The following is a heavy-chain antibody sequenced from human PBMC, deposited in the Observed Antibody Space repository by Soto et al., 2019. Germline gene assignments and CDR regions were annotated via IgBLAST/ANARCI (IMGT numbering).Heavy chain of an antibody. CDR3: ARENYGSGSYYGKSFDY. Sequence: GGSLRLSCAASGFTFSSYAMHWVRQAPGKGLEWVAVISYDGSNKYYADSVKGRFTISRDNSKNTLYLQMNSLRAEDTAVYYCARENYGSGSYYGKSFDYWGQGTLVTVSS. J-gene: IGHJ4*02. V-gene: IGHV3-30-3*01. CDR1: GFTFSSYA. CDR2: ISYDGSNK. D-gene: IGHD3-10*01.